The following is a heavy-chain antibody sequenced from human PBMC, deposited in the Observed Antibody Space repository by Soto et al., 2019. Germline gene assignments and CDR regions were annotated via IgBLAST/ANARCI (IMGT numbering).Heavy chain of an antibody. V-gene: IGHV1-69*13. CDR2: IIPIFGTA. D-gene: IGHD3-3*01. J-gene: IGHJ5*02. CDR3: ARESGMGTIFGVVIDRGNWFDP. CDR1: GGTFSSYA. Sequence: GASVKVSCKASGGTFSSYAISWVRQAPGQGLEWMGGIIPIFGTANYAQKFQGRVTITADESTSTAYIELSSLRSEDTAVYYCARESGMGTIFGVVIDRGNWFDPWG.